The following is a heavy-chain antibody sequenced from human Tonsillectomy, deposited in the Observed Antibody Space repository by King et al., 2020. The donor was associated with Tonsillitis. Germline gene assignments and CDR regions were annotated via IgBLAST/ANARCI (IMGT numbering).Heavy chain of an antibody. J-gene: IGHJ4*02. Sequence: VQLVESGGGLVQPGGSLRLSCSASGFTFSSYAMHWVRQAPGKGLEYVSAISSNGGSTYYADSVKGRFTISRDNSKNTLYLQMSSLRAEDTAVYYCVKEGESKYYGSGRPKLVDYWGQGTLVTVSS. D-gene: IGHD3-10*01. CDR3: VKEGESKYYGSGRPKLVDY. CDR1: GFTFSSYA. V-gene: IGHV3-64D*06. CDR2: ISSNGGST.